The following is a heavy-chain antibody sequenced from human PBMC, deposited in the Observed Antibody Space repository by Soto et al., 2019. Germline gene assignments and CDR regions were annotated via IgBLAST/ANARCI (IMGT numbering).Heavy chain of an antibody. V-gene: IGHV1-69*13. D-gene: IGHD2-2*01. CDR1: GGTFSSYA. Sequence: PVKVSCKASGGTFSSYAISWVRQAPGQGLEWMGGIIPIFGTANYAQKFQGRVTITADESTSTAYMELSSLRSEDTAVYYCAREYCSSTSCHPRGSYYGMDVWGQGTTVTVSS. CDR3: AREYCSSTSCHPRGSYYGMDV. CDR2: IIPIFGTA. J-gene: IGHJ6*02.